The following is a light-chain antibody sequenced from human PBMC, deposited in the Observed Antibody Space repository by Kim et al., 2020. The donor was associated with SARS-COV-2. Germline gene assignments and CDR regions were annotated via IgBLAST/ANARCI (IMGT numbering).Light chain of an antibody. CDR2: KAS. Sequence: DIQMTQSPSTLSASVGDRVTITCRASQNIYSWLAWYQQKPGKAPELLIYKASSLKSGVPSRFSGSGSGTEFTLTISSLQPDDFATYSCQHYNDYPAFGQGTKVDIK. CDR1: QNIYSW. J-gene: IGKJ1*01. CDR3: QHYNDYPA. V-gene: IGKV1-5*03.